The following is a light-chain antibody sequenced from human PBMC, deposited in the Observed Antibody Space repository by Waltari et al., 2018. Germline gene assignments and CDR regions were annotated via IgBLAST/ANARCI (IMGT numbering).Light chain of an antibody. CDR2: QDS. CDR1: KLGDKY. CDR3: QACDSSTVV. J-gene: IGLJ2*01. Sequence: SYELTQPPSVSVSQGQTASITCSGDKLGDKYVSWYQLKPGQSPVLVIEQDSQRPSGIHQRFSGSNSGNTATLTICGTQAMDEADYYCQACDSSTVVFGGGTKLTVL. V-gene: IGLV3-1*01.